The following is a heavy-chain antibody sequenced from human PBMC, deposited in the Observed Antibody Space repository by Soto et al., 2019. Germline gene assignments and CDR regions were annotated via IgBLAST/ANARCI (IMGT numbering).Heavy chain of an antibody. CDR1: GGSISSYY. CDR2: IFYSGST. V-gene: IGHV4-39*01. CDR3: ARHLTYCSAGSCYSDFPYYGMDV. D-gene: IGHD2-15*01. J-gene: IGHJ6*02. Sequence: PSETLSLTCTVSGGSISSYYWGWIRQPPGKGLEWIGSIFYSGSTYYNPSLKSRVTISVDTSKNQFSLKLSSVTAADTAVYYCARHLTYCSAGSCYSDFPYYGMDVWGQGTTVTLSS.